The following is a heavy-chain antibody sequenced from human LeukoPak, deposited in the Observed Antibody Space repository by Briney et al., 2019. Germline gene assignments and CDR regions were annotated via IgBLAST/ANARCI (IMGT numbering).Heavy chain of an antibody. CDR2: IYHSGST. J-gene: IGHJ5*02. Sequence: SEALSLTCAVSGYSISSGYYWGWIRQPPGKGLEWIGSIYHSGSTYYNPSLKSRVTISVDTAKNQFSLKLSSVTAADTAVYYCARHYYFDYLFQWFDPWGQGTLVTVSS. D-gene: IGHD3-9*01. CDR1: GYSISSGYY. V-gene: IGHV4-38-2*01. CDR3: ARHYYFDYLFQWFDP.